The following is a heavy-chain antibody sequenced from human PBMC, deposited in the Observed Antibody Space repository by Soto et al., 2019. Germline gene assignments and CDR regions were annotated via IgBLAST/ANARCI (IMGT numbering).Heavy chain of an antibody. CDR1: GYSISNTNW. Sequence: QVQLQESGPGLVKPSDTLSLTCAVSGYSISNTNWWGWVRQPPGKALEWIGYIYYTGKTYYNPSLKSRVTMSVDTSKNQFSLKLNSLTALDTAVYYCARSPYDDAFDIWGQGTMVTVSS. D-gene: IGHD3-22*01. CDR3: ARSPYDDAFDI. CDR2: IYYTGKT. J-gene: IGHJ3*02. V-gene: IGHV4-28*01.